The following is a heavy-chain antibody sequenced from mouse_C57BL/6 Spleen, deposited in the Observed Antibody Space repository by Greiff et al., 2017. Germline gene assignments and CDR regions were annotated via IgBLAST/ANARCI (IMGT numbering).Heavy chain of an antibody. CDR3: ASLYGIYAMDY. V-gene: IGHV3-6*01. D-gene: IGHD1-1*01. CDR1: GYSITSGYY. Sequence: EVKLMESGPGLVKPSQSLSLTCSVTGYSITSGYYWNWIRQFPGNKLEWMGYISYDGSNNYNPSLKNRISITRDTSKNQFFLKLNSVTTEDTATYYCASLYGIYAMDYWGQGTSVTVSS. CDR2: ISYDGSN. J-gene: IGHJ4*01.